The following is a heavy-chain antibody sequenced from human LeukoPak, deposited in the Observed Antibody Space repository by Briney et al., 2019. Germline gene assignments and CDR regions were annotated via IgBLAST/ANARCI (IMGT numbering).Heavy chain of an antibody. CDR2: ISSYGGST. CDR3: ARGRYDYYGMDV. Sequence: GGSLRLSCSPSGFTFSSYAMHWVRQAPGRGWEYVVAISSYGGSTYYADSVKGRCTISRDNSQNTLYLQMSSLRAEDTAVYYCARGRYDYYGMDVWGQGTTVTVSS. J-gene: IGHJ6*02. V-gene: IGHV3-64D*09. CDR1: GFTFSSYA.